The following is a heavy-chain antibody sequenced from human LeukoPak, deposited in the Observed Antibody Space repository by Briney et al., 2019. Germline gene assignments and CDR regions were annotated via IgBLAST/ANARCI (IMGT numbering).Heavy chain of an antibody. J-gene: IGHJ6*02. Sequence: ASVKVSCKTSGYTFTGYYIHWARQAPGQGLEWMGWISPNSGDTNYAQSFQGRVTMTGDTSISTAYMELRSLRSDDTAVYYCARGYYDSSGYYYNYYGMDVWGQGTTVTVSS. CDR1: GYTFTGYY. CDR2: ISPNSGDT. CDR3: ARGYYDSSGYYYNYYGMDV. V-gene: IGHV1-2*02. D-gene: IGHD3-22*01.